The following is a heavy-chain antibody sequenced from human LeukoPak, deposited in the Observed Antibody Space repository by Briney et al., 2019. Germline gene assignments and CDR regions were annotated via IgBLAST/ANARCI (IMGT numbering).Heavy chain of an antibody. D-gene: IGHD5-12*01. V-gene: IGHV3-11*05. CDR1: GFTFSDYY. J-gene: IGHJ4*02. CDR3: ARGYSGYPTDY. CDR2: ISSSSSYT. Sequence: GGSLRLSCAASGFTFSDYYMSWIRQAPGKGLEWVSYISSSSSYTNYADSVKGRFTISRDNAKNSLYLQMNSLRAEDTAAYYCARGYSGYPTDYWGQGTLVTVSS.